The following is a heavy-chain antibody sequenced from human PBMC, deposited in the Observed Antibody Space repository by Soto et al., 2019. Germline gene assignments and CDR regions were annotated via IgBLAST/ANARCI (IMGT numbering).Heavy chain of an antibody. Sequence: PSETLSLTCTVSGGSISSYYWSWIRQPPGKGLEWIGNIYYSGSTNYNPSLKSRVTIPVDTSKNQFSLKLSSVTAAYTAVYYCSRDNGYSYGYTLDHWGQGALVSVTS. CDR1: GGSISSYY. CDR2: IYYSGST. J-gene: IGHJ4*02. CDR3: SRDNGYSYGYTLDH. D-gene: IGHD5-18*01. V-gene: IGHV4-59*01.